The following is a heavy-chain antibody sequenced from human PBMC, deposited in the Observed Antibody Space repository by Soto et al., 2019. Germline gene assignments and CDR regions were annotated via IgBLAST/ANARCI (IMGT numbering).Heavy chain of an antibody. CDR3: VKSSSGYYDY. J-gene: IGHJ4*02. D-gene: IGHD3-22*01. V-gene: IGHV3-23*01. Sequence: PXGCLRLSCAASGFTFSSYSMSWVRQAPGKGLDWVSAISGSGGSTYYADSVKGRFTISRDNSKNTLYLQMNSLRAEDTAVYYCVKSSSGYYDYWGQGTLVTVS. CDR2: ISGSGGST. CDR1: GFTFSSYS.